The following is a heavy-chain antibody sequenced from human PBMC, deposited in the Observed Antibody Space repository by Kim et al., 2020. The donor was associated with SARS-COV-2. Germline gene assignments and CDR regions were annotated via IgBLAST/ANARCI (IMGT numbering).Heavy chain of an antibody. CDR1: GYSISSGYY. CDR2: IYHSGST. J-gene: IGHJ3*02. Sequence: SETLSLTCTVSGYSISSGYYWGWIRQPPGKGLEWIGSIYHSGSTYYNPSLKSRVTISVDTSKNQFSLKLSSVTAADTAVYYCASSVRVGAGAFDIWGQGTMVTVSS. V-gene: IGHV4-38-2*02. D-gene: IGHD1-26*01. CDR3: ASSVRVGAGAFDI.